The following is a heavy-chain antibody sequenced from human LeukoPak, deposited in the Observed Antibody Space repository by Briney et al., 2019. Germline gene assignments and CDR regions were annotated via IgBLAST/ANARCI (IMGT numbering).Heavy chain of an antibody. D-gene: IGHD4-17*01. CDR1: GGSISSSNW. Sequence: ETLSLTCAVSGGSISSSNWWSWVRQAPGKGLEWVSVIYTGGRTHYIDSVKGRFTISRDNSKNTLDLQMNSLRAEDTAVYYCARGDYGDSGPFDYWGQGTLVTVSS. CDR2: IYTGGRT. CDR3: ARGDYGDSGPFDY. V-gene: IGHV3-53*01. J-gene: IGHJ4*02.